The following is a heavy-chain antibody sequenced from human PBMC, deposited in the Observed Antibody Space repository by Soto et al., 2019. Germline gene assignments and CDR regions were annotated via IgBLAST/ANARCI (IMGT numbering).Heavy chain of an antibody. Sequence: EVQLLESGGGLVQPGGSLRLSCAASGFAFSSYAMSWVRQAPGKGLEWVSSISGSTSGTYYADAVKGRFTISRDNSNNTLYLQMNSRSAEDTAVYYWAKDRGFIDPFDYWGQGALVTVSS. CDR1: GFAFSSYA. CDR3: AKDRGFIDPFDY. D-gene: IGHD3-16*02. V-gene: IGHV3-23*01. J-gene: IGHJ4*02. CDR2: ISGSTSGT.